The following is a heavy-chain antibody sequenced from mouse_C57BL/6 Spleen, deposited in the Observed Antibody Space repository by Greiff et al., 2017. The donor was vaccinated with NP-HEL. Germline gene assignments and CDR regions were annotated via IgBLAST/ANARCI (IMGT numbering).Heavy chain of an antibody. J-gene: IGHJ2*01. Sequence: EVHLVESEGGLVQPGSSMKLSCTASGFTFSDYYMAWVRQVPEKGLEWVANINYDGSSTYYLDSLKSRFIISRDNAKNILYLQMSSLKSEDTATYYCARDRRDSSGHYFGYWGQGTTLTVSS. D-gene: IGHD3-2*02. CDR1: GFTFSDYY. CDR2: INYDGSST. CDR3: ARDRRDSSGHYFGY. V-gene: IGHV5-16*01.